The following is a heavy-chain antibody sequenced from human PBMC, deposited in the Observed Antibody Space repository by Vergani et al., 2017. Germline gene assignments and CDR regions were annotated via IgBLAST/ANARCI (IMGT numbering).Heavy chain of an antibody. D-gene: IGHD2-21*02. CDR3: PKYLRDSTDGLPDS. J-gene: IGHJ4*02. CDR2: IGKDGINT. Sequence: QVQLVESAGGVVQPGGSLRLSCAASGFTFSNFGMHWIRQAPGKGLEWLAYIGKDGINTRYRDAVKGRFTVSRNNSKDILYLQMDSLRSEDTALSSCPKYLRDSTDGLPDSWGPGTLVIVSS. V-gene: IGHV3-30*02. CDR1: GFTFSNFG.